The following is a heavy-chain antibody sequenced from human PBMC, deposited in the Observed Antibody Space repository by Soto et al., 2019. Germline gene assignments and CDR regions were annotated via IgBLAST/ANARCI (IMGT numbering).Heavy chain of an antibody. CDR2: ICGGGDST. J-gene: IGHJ4*02. Sequence: GGSLRLSCAASGFTFSSYGMHWVRQAPGKGLEWLSAICGGGDSTYYADSVKGRLTISRDNSKNSLYMQMNSLRAEDTAIYYCAKSPIAAAAYYFDYWGQGTLVTVSS. CDR3: AKSPIAAAAYYFDY. D-gene: IGHD6-13*01. V-gene: IGHV3-23*01. CDR1: GFTFSSYG.